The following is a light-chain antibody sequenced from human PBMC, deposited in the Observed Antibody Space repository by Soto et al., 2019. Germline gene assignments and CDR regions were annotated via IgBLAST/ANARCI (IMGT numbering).Light chain of an antibody. Sequence: QSALTLPPSASGSPGQSVTISCTGTSSDVGGYNYVSWYQQHPGKAPKLMIYEVSKRPSGVPDRFSGSKSGNTASLTVSGLQAEDEADYYCSSYAGSNNFGVFGTGTKVTVL. V-gene: IGLV2-8*01. CDR2: EVS. J-gene: IGLJ1*01. CDR3: SSYAGSNNFGV. CDR1: SSDVGGYNY.